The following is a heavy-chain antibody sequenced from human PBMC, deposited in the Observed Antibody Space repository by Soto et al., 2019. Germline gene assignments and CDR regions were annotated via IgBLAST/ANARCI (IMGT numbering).Heavy chain of an antibody. CDR3: ARASRDIGNYGMDV. CDR1: GYTFTSYD. D-gene: IGHD2-15*01. CDR2: MNPNSGNT. Sequence: QVQLVQSGAEVKKPGASVKVSCKAFGYTFTSYDINWVRQATGQGLEWMGWMNPNSGNTGYAQKFQGRVTMTRNTSISTAYMELSSLRSEDTAVYYCARASRDIGNYGMDVWGQGTTVTVSS. J-gene: IGHJ6*02. V-gene: IGHV1-8*01.